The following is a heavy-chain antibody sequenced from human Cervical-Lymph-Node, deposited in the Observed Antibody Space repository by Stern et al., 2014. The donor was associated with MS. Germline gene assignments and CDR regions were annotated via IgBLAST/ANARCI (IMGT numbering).Heavy chain of an antibody. J-gene: IGHJ4*02. Sequence: QVQLVQSGAEVKKPGSSVKVSCKASGGTFSSCVISWVRQAPGQGLEWMGGIIPIFGSANYAQRFPGRVTITADESTSTAYMELSSLRSEDTAVYYCARGSTVITDYFDYWGQGTLVTVSS. CDR2: IIPIFGSA. V-gene: IGHV1-69*01. D-gene: IGHD4-23*01. CDR3: ARGSTVITDYFDY. CDR1: GGTFSSCV.